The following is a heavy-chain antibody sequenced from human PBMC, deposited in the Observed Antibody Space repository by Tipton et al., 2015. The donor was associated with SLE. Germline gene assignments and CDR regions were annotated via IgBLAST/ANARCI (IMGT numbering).Heavy chain of an antibody. J-gene: IGHJ3*02. CDR3: AGGKDYDFWSGYYRSDASDI. V-gene: IGHV4-34*01. D-gene: IGHD3-3*01. CDR2: INHSGST. CDR1: GGSFSGYY. Sequence: TLSLTCAVYGGSFSGYYWSWIRQPPGKGLEWIGEINHSGSTNYNPSLKSRVTISVDTSKNQFSLKLSSVTAADTAVYYCAGGKDYDFWSGYYRSDASDIWGQGTMVTVSS.